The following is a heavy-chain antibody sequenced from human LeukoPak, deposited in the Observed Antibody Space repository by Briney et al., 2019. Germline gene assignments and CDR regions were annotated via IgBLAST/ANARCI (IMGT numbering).Heavy chain of an antibody. CDR3: AREGYSYGYYYYYMDV. V-gene: IGHV1-2*04. Sequence: ASVKVSCKASGYTFSAYSIHWVRQAPGQGLEWMGWINPDSGDTNYAQKFQGWVTMTRDTSISTAYMEVRRLRSDDTAVYYCAREGYSYGYYYYYMDVWGKGTTVTVSS. CDR1: GYTFSAYS. CDR2: INPDSGDT. D-gene: IGHD5-18*01. J-gene: IGHJ6*03.